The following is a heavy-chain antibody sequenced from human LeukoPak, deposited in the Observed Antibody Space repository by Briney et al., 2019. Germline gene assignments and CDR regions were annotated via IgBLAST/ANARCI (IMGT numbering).Heavy chain of an antibody. D-gene: IGHD6-13*01. V-gene: IGHV1-2*02. CDR1: GYTFTVYY. J-gene: IGHJ4*02. CDR3: ARDLGIAAAGTLSDY. CDR2: INPNSGGT. Sequence: GASVKVSCKASGYTFTVYYMHWVRQAPGQGLEWMGWINPNSGGTNYAQKFQGRVTMTRDTSISTAYMELSRLRSDDTAVYYCARDLGIAAAGTLSDYWGQGTLVTVSS.